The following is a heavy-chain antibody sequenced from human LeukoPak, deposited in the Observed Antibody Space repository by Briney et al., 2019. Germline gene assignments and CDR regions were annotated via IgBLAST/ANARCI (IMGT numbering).Heavy chain of an antibody. J-gene: IGHJ4*02. CDR3: ARVFRVAIFDY. V-gene: IGHV3-11*01. CDR1: GFTFSDYY. D-gene: IGHD3-9*01. CDR2: ISSSGSTI. Sequence: GGSLRLSWAASGFTFSDYYMSWIRQAPGKGLEWVSYISSSGSTIYYADSVKGRFTISRDNAKNSLYLQMNSLRAEDTAVYYCARVFRVAIFDYWGQGTLVTVSS.